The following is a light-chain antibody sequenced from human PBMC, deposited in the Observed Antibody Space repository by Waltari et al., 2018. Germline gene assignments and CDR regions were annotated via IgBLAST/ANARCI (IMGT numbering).Light chain of an antibody. CDR2: DVS. V-gene: IGLV2-14*03. Sequence: QSALTQPASVTGSPGKSINISCTGNSSDVCVFTYVSWYQHHPGKAPKLMIYDVSNRPSGVSNRFSGSKSGNTASLTISGLQAEDEADYYCSSYTSSSTVVFGGGTKLTVL. CDR3: SSYTSSSTVV. CDR1: SSDVCVFTY. J-gene: IGLJ2*01.